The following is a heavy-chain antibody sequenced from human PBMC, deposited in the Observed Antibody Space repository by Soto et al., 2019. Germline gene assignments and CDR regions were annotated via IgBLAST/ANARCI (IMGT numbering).Heavy chain of an antibody. Sequence: ETLSLTCTVSSGSISSSSYFWAWIRRPPGKGLEWIGNIYYSGSAYYNPSLKSRVTISVDTSKNQFSLKLSSVTATDTAVYYCARVLRDYPFYYYYMDVWGTGTTVTVSS. D-gene: IGHD3-10*01. V-gene: IGHV4-39*01. CDR1: SGSISSSSYF. J-gene: IGHJ6*03. CDR3: ARVLRDYPFYYYYMDV. CDR2: IYYSGSA.